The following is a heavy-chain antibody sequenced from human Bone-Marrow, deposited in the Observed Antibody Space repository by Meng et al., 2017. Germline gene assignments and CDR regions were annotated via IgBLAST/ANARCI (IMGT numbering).Heavy chain of an antibody. V-gene: IGHV2-5*02. CDR1: GFSLSTSGVG. CDR3: AHSRSVIAAAGNWFDP. J-gene: IGHJ5*02. D-gene: IGHD6-13*01. CDR2: IYWDDEK. Sequence: SGPTLVKPTQTLTLTCTFSGFSLSTSGVGVGWIRQPPGKALEWLALIYWDDEKRYSPSRKSRLTITKDTSKNQVVLTMTNMDPVDTATYYCAHSRSVIAAAGNWFDPWGQGTLVTVSS.